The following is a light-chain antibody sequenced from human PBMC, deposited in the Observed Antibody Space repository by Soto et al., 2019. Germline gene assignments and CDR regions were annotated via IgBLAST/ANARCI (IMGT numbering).Light chain of an antibody. CDR1: QSVDID. J-gene: IGKJ1*01. CDR3: QQYRKWPRT. V-gene: IGKV3-15*01. Sequence: EVVLTQSPATLSVSPGARVTLSCRASQSVDIDLAWYQQIPGQAPRLLIYGASTRAPDMPGRFSGRGSGTEFTLTISSLQSEDYAVYYCQQYRKWPRTFGQGTNLDIK. CDR2: GAS.